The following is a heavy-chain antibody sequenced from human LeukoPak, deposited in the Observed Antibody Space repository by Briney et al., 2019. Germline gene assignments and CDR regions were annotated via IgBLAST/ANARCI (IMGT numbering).Heavy chain of an antibody. CDR2: INLGDSES. CDR1: GYSLTNYW. V-gene: IGHV5-51*01. Sequence: PGESLKISCKGSGYSLTNYWLGWVRQMPGKGLEGMGIINLGDSESRYSPPFQGQVTISADKSISTAYLQWSSLKASDTAIYYCARRGYSGSYYFDYWGQGTLVTVSS. D-gene: IGHD1-26*01. J-gene: IGHJ4*02. CDR3: ARRGYSGSYYFDY.